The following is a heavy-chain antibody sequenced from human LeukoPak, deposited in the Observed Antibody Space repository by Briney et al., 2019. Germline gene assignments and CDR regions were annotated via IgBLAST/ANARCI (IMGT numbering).Heavy chain of an antibody. CDR1: GYTLTELS. V-gene: IGHV1-69*13. J-gene: IGHJ4*02. Sequence: ASVTVSFTVSGYTLTELSMHWVRQAPGQGLEWMGGIIPIFGTANYAQKFQGRVTITADESTSTAYMELSSLRSEDTAVYYCARGRGKLGTTRGRYYFDYWGQGTLVTVSS. CDR2: IIPIFGTA. CDR3: ARGRGKLGTTRGRYYFDY. D-gene: IGHD1-1*01.